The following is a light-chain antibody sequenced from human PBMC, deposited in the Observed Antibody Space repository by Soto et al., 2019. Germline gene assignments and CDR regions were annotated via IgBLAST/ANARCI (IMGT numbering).Light chain of an antibody. V-gene: IGKV1-39*01. CDR2: NAS. J-gene: IGKJ4*01. Sequence: DIPLTPFPSSLSASVGDTVTITCRASQTISTYLLWYHQKPGKAPNLLIYNASTLHSGVPSKFSGSGSGTDFTLTISGLQPEDFATYHCQQTYSDISFGGGTKVE. CDR3: QQTYSDIS. CDR1: QTISTY.